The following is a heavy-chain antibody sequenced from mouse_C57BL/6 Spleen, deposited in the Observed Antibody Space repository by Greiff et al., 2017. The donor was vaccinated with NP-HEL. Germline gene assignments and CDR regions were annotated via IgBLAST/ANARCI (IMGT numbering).Heavy chain of an antibody. V-gene: IGHV1-55*01. J-gene: IGHJ2*01. CDR1: GYTFTSYW. CDR2: IYPGSGST. CDR3: ARRTPYYFDY. Sequence: VQLQQSGAELVKPGASVKMSCKASGYTFTSYWITWVKQRPGQGLEWIGDIYPGSGSTNYNEKFKSKATLTVDTSSSTAYMHLSSLTSEDSAVYYCARRTPYYFDYWGQGTTLTVSS.